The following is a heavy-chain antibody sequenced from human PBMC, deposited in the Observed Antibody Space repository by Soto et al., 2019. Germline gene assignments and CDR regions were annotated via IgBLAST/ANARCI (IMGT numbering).Heavy chain of an antibody. CDR3: AREGTMTTVMEF. CDR2: IHYGGTT. CDR1: GGSISSGNYY. D-gene: IGHD4-17*01. Sequence: SETLSLTCIVSGGSISSGNYYWSWIRQPPGKGLEWIGFIHYGGTTNYNPSLKSRVTISVDTSKNKFSLILSSVSAADTAVYYCAREGTMTTVMEFWGPGTLVTVSS. J-gene: IGHJ4*02. V-gene: IGHV4-61*01.